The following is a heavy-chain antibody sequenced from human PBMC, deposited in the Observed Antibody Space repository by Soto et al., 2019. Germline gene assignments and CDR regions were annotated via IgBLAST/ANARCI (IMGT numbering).Heavy chain of an antibody. CDR2: IKQDGSKK. D-gene: IGHD6-13*01. V-gene: IGHV3-7*05. CDR1: GFTLSMYW. Sequence: EVQLEESGGGLVQPVGSLRLSCAASGFTLSMYWMNWVRQAPGRGLEWVANIKQDGSKKSYLDSVRGRFTISRDNVRNSLYLQMDSLRSEDTALYYCARDVSPGSSSLYLDAFDIWGQGTMVIVSS. CDR3: ARDVSPGSSSLYLDAFDI. J-gene: IGHJ3*02.